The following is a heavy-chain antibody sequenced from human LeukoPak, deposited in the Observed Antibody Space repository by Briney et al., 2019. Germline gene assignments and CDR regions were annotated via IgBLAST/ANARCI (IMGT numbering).Heavy chain of an antibody. D-gene: IGHD5-24*01. CDR2: INTDGSST. J-gene: IGHJ4*02. CDR3: AKGIAHGYNPFDY. Sequence: GGSLRLSCAASGFTFSSYWMHWVRQAPGKGLVWVSRINTDGSSTSYADSVKGRFTISRDNAKNTLYLQMNSLRAEDTAVYYCAKGIAHGYNPFDYWGQGTLVTVSS. V-gene: IGHV3-74*01. CDR1: GFTFSSYW.